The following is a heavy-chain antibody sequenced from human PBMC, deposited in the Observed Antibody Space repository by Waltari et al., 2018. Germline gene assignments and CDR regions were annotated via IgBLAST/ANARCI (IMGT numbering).Heavy chain of an antibody. CDR1: GFTFSSYS. J-gene: IGHJ4*02. Sequence: EVQLVESGGGLVKPGGYLRLSWSASGFTFSSYSMNWVRQAPGKGLEWVSYISSSSSYIYYADSVKGRFTISRDNAKNSLYLQMNSLRAEDTAVYYCARAYSSGWYAYWGQGTLVTVSS. CDR2: ISSSSSYI. CDR3: ARAYSSGWYAY. D-gene: IGHD6-19*01. V-gene: IGHV3-21*01.